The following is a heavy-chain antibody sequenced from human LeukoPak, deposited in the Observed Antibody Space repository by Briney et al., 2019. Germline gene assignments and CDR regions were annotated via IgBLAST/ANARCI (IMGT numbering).Heavy chain of an antibody. Sequence: PGGSLRLSCAASGFTFSSYAMHWVRQAPGKGLEWVAVISYDGSDKNYADSVKGRFTISRDNSKNTLYLQMNSLRAEDTAVYYCARDINGESFDYWGQGTLVTVSS. D-gene: IGHD7-27*01. CDR1: GFTFSSYA. CDR2: ISYDGSDK. V-gene: IGHV3-30-3*01. CDR3: ARDINGESFDY. J-gene: IGHJ4*02.